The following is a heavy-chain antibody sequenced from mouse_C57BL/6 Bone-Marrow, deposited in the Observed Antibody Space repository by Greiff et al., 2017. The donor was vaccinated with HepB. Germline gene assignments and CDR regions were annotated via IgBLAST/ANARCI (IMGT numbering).Heavy chain of an antibody. CDR1: GYSITSGYY. CDR2: ISYDGSN. Sequence: EVQVVESGPGLVKPSQSLSLTCSVTGYSITSGYYWNWIRQFPGNKLEWMGYISYDGSNNYNPSLKNRISITRDTSKNQFFLKLNSVTTEDTATYYCAKRTTGWWYFDVWGTGTTVTVSS. V-gene: IGHV3-6*01. CDR3: AKRTTGWWYFDV. D-gene: IGHD1-1*01. J-gene: IGHJ1*03.